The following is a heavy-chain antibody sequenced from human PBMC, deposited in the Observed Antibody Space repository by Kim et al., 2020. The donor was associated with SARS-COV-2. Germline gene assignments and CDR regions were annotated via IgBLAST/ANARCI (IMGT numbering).Heavy chain of an antibody. CDR1: GGSFSGYY. D-gene: IGHD6-19*01. Sequence: SETLSLTCAVYGGSFSGYYWSWIRQPPGKGLEWIGEITHCGSTNYNPSLKSRGTISVDTSKNQFSLNLSSVTAADTAVYYCARARTRNIVVPGGFDGYWG. CDR2: ITHCGST. CDR3: ARARTRNIVVPGGFDGY. V-gene: IGHV4-34*01. J-gene: IGHJ4*01.